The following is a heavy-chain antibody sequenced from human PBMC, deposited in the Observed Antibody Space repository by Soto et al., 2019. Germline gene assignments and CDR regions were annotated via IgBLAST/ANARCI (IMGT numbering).Heavy chain of an antibody. V-gene: IGHV4-59*01. CDR1: GIPIRRYY. CDR3: ARVWGGAFDI. J-gene: IGHJ3*02. Sequence: SETLYLTSTVPGIPIRRYYWSWIRQPPGKGLEWIGYIYYSGSTNYNPSLKSRVTISVDTSKNQFSLKLSSVTAADTAVYYCARVWGGAFDIWGQGTMVT. D-gene: IGHD3-10*01. CDR2: IYYSGST.